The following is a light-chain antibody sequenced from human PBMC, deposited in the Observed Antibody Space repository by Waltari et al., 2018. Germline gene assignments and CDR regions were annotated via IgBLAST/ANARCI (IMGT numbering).Light chain of an antibody. Sequence: EIVLTQSPATLSLSPGERATLSCRASQSVSSYLAWYQQKPGRAPRLLIYDASNRATVIRARFSGSGSGTDFTLTISSLEPEDFAVYYCQQRSNWPGITFGQGTRLEIK. CDR1: QSVSSY. J-gene: IGKJ5*01. V-gene: IGKV3-11*01. CDR3: QQRSNWPGIT. CDR2: DAS.